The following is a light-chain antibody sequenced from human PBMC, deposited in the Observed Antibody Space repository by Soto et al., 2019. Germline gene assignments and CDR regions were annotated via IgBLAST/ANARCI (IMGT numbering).Light chain of an antibody. V-gene: IGLV1-44*01. CDR1: SSNIGSNT. CDR3: AAWDDSLNGYV. Sequence: QSVLTQPPPAPGTPGQRVTISCSGSSSNIGSNTVNWYQQLPGTAPKLLIYSNNQRPSGVPDRFSGSKSGTSASLAISGLQSGDEADYYCAAWDDSLNGYVFATGTKVTVL. J-gene: IGLJ1*01. CDR2: SNN.